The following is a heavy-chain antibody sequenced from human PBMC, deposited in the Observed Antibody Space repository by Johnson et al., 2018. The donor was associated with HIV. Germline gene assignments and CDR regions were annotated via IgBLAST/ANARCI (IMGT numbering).Heavy chain of an antibody. V-gene: IGHV3-30*14. CDR1: GFTFSSYA. CDR2: ISYDGSNK. Sequence: QVQLVESGGGVVQPGRSLRLSCAASGFTFSSYAMHWVRQAPGKGLEWVAVISYDGSNKYYADSVKGRFTISRDKSKNSLFRQMNSLRVEDTAVYYCATIGGSPNAFDMWGQGTMVSVSS. CDR3: ATIGGSPNAFDM. D-gene: IGHD3-3*01. J-gene: IGHJ3*02.